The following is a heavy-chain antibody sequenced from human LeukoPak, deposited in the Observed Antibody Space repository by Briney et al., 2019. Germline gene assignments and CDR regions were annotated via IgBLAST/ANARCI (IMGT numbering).Heavy chain of an antibody. D-gene: IGHD3-16*02. V-gene: IGHV1-18*01. CDR1: GYTFTSYG. Sequence: ASVKVSCKASGYTFTSYGISWVRQAPGQGLEWMGWISAYNGNTNYAQKLQGRVTMTTDTSTSTAYMELRSLRSDDTAVYYCARYDYVWGSYRYHSYDGMDVWGQGTTVTVSS. CDR2: ISAYNGNT. CDR3: ARYDYVWGSYRYHSYDGMDV. J-gene: IGHJ6*02.